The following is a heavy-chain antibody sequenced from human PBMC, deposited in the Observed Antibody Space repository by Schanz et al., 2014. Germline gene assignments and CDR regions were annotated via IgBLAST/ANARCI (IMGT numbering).Heavy chain of an antibody. D-gene: IGHD1-26*01. J-gene: IGHJ4*02. CDR1: GFTFSSYD. CDR3: ARDHTTESYYSAGPPIDY. CDR2: LWHDGSKK. Sequence: QVQLVESGGGVVQPGRSLRLSCVASGFTFSSYDVFWVRQAPGKGLEWVAILWHDGSKKYYADSVKGRFTVSRDNSKNTLFLQMNSLRAEDTAVYYCARDHTTESYYSAGPPIDYWGQGTLLTGSS. V-gene: IGHV3-33*01.